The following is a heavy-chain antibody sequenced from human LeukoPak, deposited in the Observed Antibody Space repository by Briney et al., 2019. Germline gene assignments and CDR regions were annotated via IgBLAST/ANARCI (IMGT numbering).Heavy chain of an antibody. CDR3: ARGGEVATLTPHY. D-gene: IGHD5-12*01. CDR2: INPNSGGT. Sequence: ASVKVSCKASGYTFTGYYMHWVRQAPGQGLEWMGWINPNSGGTNYARKFQGRVTMTRDTSISTAYMELSRLRSDDTAVYYCARGGEVATLTPHYWGQGTLVTVSS. V-gene: IGHV1-2*02. CDR1: GYTFTGYY. J-gene: IGHJ4*02.